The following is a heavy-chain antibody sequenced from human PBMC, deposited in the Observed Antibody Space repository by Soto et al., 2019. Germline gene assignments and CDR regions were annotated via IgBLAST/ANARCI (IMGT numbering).Heavy chain of an antibody. J-gene: IGHJ5*02. CDR3: ARKQQLVNAWGNWFDP. CDR1: GGSISSYY. V-gene: IGHV4-59*08. Sequence: PSETLSLTCTVSGGSISSYYWSWIRQPPGKGLEWIGYIYYSGSTNYNPSLKSRVTISVDTSKNQFSLKLSSVTAADTAVYYCARKQQLVNAWGNWFDPWGQGTLVTVSS. D-gene: IGHD6-13*01. CDR2: IYYSGST.